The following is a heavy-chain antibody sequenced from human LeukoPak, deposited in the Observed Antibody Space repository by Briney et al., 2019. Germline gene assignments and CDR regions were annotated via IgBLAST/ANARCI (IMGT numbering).Heavy chain of an antibody. V-gene: IGHV3-21*04. J-gene: IGHJ4*02. CDR3: AKDRDIVATLLDY. Sequence: PGGSLRLSCAASGFTFSSYSMNWVRQAPGKGLEWVSFISTSSSYIYYADSVKGRFTISRDNSKNTLYLQMNSLRAEDTAVYYCAKDRDIVATLLDYWGQGTLVTVSS. D-gene: IGHD5-12*01. CDR1: GFTFSSYS. CDR2: ISTSSSYI.